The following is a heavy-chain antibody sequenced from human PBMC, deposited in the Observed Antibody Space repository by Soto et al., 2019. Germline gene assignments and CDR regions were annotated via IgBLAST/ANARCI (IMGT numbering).Heavy chain of an antibody. V-gene: IGHV3-23*01. CDR2: ISGSGGST. CDR1: GFTFSSYA. CDR3: AKDGKALLRYFDWVPSGFDP. Sequence: PGGSLRLSCAASGFTFSSYAMSWVRQAPGKGLEWVSAISGSGGSTYYADSVKGRFTISRDNSKNTLYLQMNSLRAEDTAVYYCAKDGKALLRYFDWVPSGFDPWGQGTLVTVLL. J-gene: IGHJ5*02. D-gene: IGHD3-9*01.